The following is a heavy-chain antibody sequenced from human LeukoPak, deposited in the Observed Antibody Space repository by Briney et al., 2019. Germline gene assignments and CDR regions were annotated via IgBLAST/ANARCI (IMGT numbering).Heavy chain of an antibody. Sequence: GGSLRLCCAASGFTFDDFGMTWVRQAPGKGLEWVSGINWSGGSTGYADSVKGRFTISRDNAKNSLYLQMNSLRAEDTALYYCARGSGTYYRTYDYWGQGTLVTVSS. CDR3: ARGSGTYYRTYDY. CDR2: INWSGGST. V-gene: IGHV3-20*04. CDR1: GFTFDDFG. J-gene: IGHJ4*02. D-gene: IGHD3-10*01.